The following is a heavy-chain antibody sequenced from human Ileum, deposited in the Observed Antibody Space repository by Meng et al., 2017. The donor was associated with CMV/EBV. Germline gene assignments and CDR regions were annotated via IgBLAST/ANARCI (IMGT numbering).Heavy chain of an antibody. CDR2: IYWNDDK. CDR3: AHRRNRGYSSGYYYSWFDP. V-gene: IGHV2-5*01. Sequence: SSGMGVGWIRQPPGKALEWLALIYWNDDKRYRPSLKSWLTIPKDTSKTQLALTMTNMNPVDTATYYCAHRRNRGYSSGYYYSWFDPWGQGTLVTVSS. D-gene: IGHD3-22*01. CDR1: SSGMG. J-gene: IGHJ5*02.